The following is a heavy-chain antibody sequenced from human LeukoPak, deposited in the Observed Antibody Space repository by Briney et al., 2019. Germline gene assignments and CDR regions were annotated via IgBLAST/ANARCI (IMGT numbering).Heavy chain of an antibody. J-gene: IGHJ4*02. CDR2: IRWDGVGT. D-gene: IGHD5-18*01. Sequence: GGSLRLSCAASGFTFDDYTMHWVRQAPGKGLEWVSLIRWDGVGTYYADSVKGRFTISRDNSKNSLYLQMNSLRTEDTALYYCGKGDTTMDTTLDYWGQGTLITVYS. CDR1: GFTFDDYT. V-gene: IGHV3-43*01. CDR3: GKGDTTMDTTLDY.